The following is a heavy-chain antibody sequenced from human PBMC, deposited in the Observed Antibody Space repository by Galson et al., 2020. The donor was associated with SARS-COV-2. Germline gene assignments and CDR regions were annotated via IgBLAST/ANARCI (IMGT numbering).Heavy chain of an antibody. CDR3: AKDLEQWLASGKDIDF. CDR2: ISSDGSST. V-gene: IGHV3-74*01. CDR1: GFIFSDYW. J-gene: IGHJ4*02. Sequence: PGGSLRLSCAASGFIFSDYWMHWVRQAPGKGLVWVSHISSDGSSTTYADSVKGRFTISRDNAKDTLYLQMNSLRAEDTAVYYCAKDLEQWLASGKDIDFRGQGTLVTVSS. D-gene: IGHD6-19*01.